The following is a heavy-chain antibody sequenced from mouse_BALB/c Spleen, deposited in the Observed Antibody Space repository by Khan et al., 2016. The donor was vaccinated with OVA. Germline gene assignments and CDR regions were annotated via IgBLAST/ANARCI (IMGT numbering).Heavy chain of an antibody. J-gene: IGHJ2*01. V-gene: IGHV1S135*01. CDR1: GYSFTDYN. CDR2: IDPYTGGT. CDR3: DSTDYYGSSYYFDS. Sequence: VQLQQSGPELVKPGASVKVSCKASGYSFTDYNMFWVKQSHGKSLEWIGYIDPYTGGTSYNQKFKGKATLTVAKSSSTAFMHLSSLTSEESAVLYCDSTDYYGSSYYFDSWGQGTTLTVAS. D-gene: IGHD1-1*01.